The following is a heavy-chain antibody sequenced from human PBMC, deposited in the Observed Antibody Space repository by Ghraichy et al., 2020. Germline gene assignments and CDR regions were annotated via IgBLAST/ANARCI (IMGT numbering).Heavy chain of an antibody. CDR1: GASISSYY. CDR2: VYYSGTT. Sequence: SETLSLTCTVSGASISSYYWNWLRQPPGKGLEWIGYVYYSGTTDFNPSLKSRVTMSVDTSKNQFSLKLTSVTAADTAVYYCARGDVFPWFGDLFMSWFDPWGQGTLVTVSS. V-gene: IGHV4-59*08. J-gene: IGHJ5*02. CDR3: ARGDVFPWFGDLFMSWFDP. D-gene: IGHD3-10*01.